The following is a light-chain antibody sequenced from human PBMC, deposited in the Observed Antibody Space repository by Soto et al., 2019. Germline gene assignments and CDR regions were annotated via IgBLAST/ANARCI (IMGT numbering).Light chain of an antibody. J-gene: IGKJ1*01. CDR1: QSVSSN. V-gene: IGKV3D-15*01. CDR2: GAS. Sequence: EIVMTQSPATLSVSPGERATLSCRASQSVSSNLAWYQQKPGQAPRLLIYGASSRATGIPDRFSGSGSGTEFTLTISSLQPDDFATYYCQQYNSYSTWTFGQGTKV. CDR3: QQYNSYSTWT.